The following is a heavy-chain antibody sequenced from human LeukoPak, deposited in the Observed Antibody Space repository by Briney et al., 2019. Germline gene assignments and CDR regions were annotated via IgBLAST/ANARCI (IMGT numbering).Heavy chain of an antibody. CDR3: ARANYDFWSGYHFDY. V-gene: IGHV1-2*02. CDR1: GYTFTGYY. CDR2: INPNSGGT. Sequence: ASVKVSCKASGYTFTGYYMHWVRQAPGQGLEWMRWINPNSGGTNYAQKFQGRVTMTRDTSISTAYMELSRLRSDDTAVYYCARANYDFWSGYHFDYWGQGTLVTVSS. J-gene: IGHJ4*02. D-gene: IGHD3-3*01.